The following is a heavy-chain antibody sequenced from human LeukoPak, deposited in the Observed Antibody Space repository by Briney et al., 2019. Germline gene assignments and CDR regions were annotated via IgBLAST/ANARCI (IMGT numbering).Heavy chain of an antibody. CDR1: GFNVNDNF. V-gene: IGHV3-53*01. CDR2: IYTSGGT. Sequence: GGSLRLSCEASGFNVNDNFMIWIRQAPGKGLEWVSIIYTSGGTYHADSVKGRITVFKDNSKNSVYLQMNYLRVEDSAVYYCARRHDLWGQGALVTVSS. J-gene: IGHJ5*02. CDR3: ARRHDL.